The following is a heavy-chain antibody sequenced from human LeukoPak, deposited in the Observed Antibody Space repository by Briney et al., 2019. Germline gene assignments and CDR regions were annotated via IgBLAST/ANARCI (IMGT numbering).Heavy chain of an antibody. D-gene: IGHD1-26*01. CDR3: ARGRVGATLSYYYYYYMDV. J-gene: IGHJ6*03. CDR2: ISPYNGNT. CDR1: GYTFTSYG. Sequence: ASVKVSCKASGYTFTSYGISWVRQAPGQGLEWMGWISPYNGNTNYAQKLQGRVTTTTDTSTSTAYMELRSLRSDDTAVYYCARGRVGATLSYYYYYYMDVWGKGTTVTVSS. V-gene: IGHV1-18*01.